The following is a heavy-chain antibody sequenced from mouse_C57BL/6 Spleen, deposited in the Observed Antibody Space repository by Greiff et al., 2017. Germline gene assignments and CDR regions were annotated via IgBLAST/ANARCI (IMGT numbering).Heavy chain of an antibody. V-gene: IGHV1-69*01. CDR3: ARSLDYGSSWYFDV. D-gene: IGHD1-1*01. CDR1: GYTFTSYW. Sequence: QVQLQQPGAELVMPGASVKLSCKASGYTFTSYWMHWVKPRPGQGLEWIGEIDPSDSYTNYNQKFKGKSTLTVDKSSRTAYMQLSSLTSEDSAVYYCARSLDYGSSWYFDVWGTGTTVTVSS. J-gene: IGHJ1*03. CDR2: IDPSDSYT.